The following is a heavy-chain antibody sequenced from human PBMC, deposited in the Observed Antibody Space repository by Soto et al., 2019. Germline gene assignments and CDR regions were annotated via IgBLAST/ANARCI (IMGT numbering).Heavy chain of an antibody. D-gene: IGHD3-22*01. CDR2: INGGNGDT. J-gene: IGHJ4*02. CDR1: GYTFSSHA. Sequence: ASVKVSCKASGYTFSSHATHWVRQAPGQRLEWMGWINGGNGDTKYSPNFQGRVTITKDTSASTVYMELSSLRSEDTAVYFCTRDYYDSSGYYPKFDYWGQGTLVTVSS. V-gene: IGHV1-3*01. CDR3: TRDYYDSSGYYPKFDY.